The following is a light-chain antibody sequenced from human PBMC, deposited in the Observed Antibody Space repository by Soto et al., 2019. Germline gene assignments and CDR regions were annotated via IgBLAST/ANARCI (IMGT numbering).Light chain of an antibody. J-gene: IGKJ3*01. CDR1: QSVYTW. CDR3: HQYNSWPRGT. V-gene: IGKV1-12*01. CDR2: AAY. Sequence: DIQMTQSPSSLSASIGDRVTISCLAIQSVYTWLVWYQQKPGKDLKLLIYAAYSLQSGVPSRFSGSGYGTDFTLTISSLQSEDSAVYYCHQYNSWPRGTFGPGTKVEIK.